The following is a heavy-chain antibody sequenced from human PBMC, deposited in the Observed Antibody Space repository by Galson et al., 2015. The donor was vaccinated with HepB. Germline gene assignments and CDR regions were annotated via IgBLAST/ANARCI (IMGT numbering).Heavy chain of an antibody. CDR2: ISSSSSYI. CDR3: ARDSEVLLWFGELEHAFDI. J-gene: IGHJ3*02. V-gene: IGHV3-21*01. D-gene: IGHD3-10*01. CDR1: GFTFSSYS. Sequence: SLRLSCAASGFTFSSYSMNWVRQAPGKGLEWVSSISSSSSYIYYADSVKGRFTISRDNAKNSLYLQMNSLRAEDTAVYYCARDSEVLLWFGELEHAFDIWGQGTMVTVSS.